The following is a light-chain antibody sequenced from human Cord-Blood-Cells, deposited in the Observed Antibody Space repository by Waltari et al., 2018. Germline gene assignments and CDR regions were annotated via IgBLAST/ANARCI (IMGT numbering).Light chain of an antibody. Sequence: DIQMTQSPSSLSASVGDRVTITCRARQGISNYLAWYQQKPGKVPKLLFYAASTLQSGVPSRFSGSGSGTDFTLTISSLQPEDVATYYCQKYISAPLTFGQGTKVEIK. CDR3: QKYISAPLT. CDR2: AAS. J-gene: IGKJ1*01. V-gene: IGKV1-27*01. CDR1: QGISNY.